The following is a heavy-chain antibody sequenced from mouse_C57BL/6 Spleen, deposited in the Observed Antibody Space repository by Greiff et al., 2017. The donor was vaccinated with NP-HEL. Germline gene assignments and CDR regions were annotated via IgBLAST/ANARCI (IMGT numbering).Heavy chain of an antibody. Sequence: VQLKQSGPELVKPGASVKIPCKASGYTFTDYNMDWVKQSHGKSLEWIGDINPNNGGTIYNQKFKGKATLTVDKSSSTAYMELRSLTSEDTAVYYCARPGHLRRRYFDVWGTGTPVTVSS. CDR1: GYTFTDYN. V-gene: IGHV1-18*01. CDR3: ARPGHLRRRYFDV. CDR2: INPNNGGT. D-gene: IGHD3-1*01. J-gene: IGHJ1*03.